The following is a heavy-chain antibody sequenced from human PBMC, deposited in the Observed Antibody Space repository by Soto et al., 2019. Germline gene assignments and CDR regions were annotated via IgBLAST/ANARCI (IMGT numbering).Heavy chain of an antibody. V-gene: IGHV3-53*02. J-gene: IGHJ6*02. CDR2: IDTSGDA. Sequence: EVQLVETGGGLIRPGGSLRLSCAASGFTVRGNYMNWVRQAPGKGLEWVSVIDTSGDAFHADPVKGRFTITRDTSKNMVYLQMKNLRVEDTAVYFCARTEYNTAWQFGMDVWGQGTAVTVSS. D-gene: IGHD1-1*01. CDR3: ARTEYNTAWQFGMDV. CDR1: GFTVRGNY.